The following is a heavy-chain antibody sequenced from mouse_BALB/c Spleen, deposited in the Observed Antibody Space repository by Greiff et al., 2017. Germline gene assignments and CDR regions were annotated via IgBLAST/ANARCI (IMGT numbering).Heavy chain of an antibody. CDR2: ISSGGST. J-gene: IGHJ4*01. CDR3: ARENYGSSFLYYAMDY. Sequence: EVQLVESGGGLVKPGGSLKLSCAASGFTFSSYAMSWVRQTPEKRLEWVASISSGGSTYYPDSVKGRFTISRDNARNILYLQMSSLRSEDTAMYYCARENYGSSFLYYAMDYWGQGTSVTVSS. CDR1: GFTFSSYA. V-gene: IGHV5-6-5*01. D-gene: IGHD1-1*01.